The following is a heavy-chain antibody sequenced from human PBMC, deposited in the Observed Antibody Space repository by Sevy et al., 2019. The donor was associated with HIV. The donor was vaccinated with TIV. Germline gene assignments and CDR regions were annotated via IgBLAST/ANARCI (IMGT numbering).Heavy chain of an antibody. CDR1: GFTFSSYA. CDR3: ARDRYSGSYSTLDY. Sequence: GGSLRLSCAASGFTFSSYAMHWVRQAPGKGLEWVAVISYDGSNKYYADSVKGRFTISRDNSKNTLYLQMNSLRAEDTAVYYCARDRYSGSYSTLDYWGQGTLVTVS. D-gene: IGHD1-26*01. J-gene: IGHJ4*02. V-gene: IGHV3-30-3*01. CDR2: ISYDGSNK.